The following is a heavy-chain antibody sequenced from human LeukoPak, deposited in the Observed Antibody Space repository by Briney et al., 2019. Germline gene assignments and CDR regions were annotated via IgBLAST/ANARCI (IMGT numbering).Heavy chain of an antibody. J-gene: IGHJ4*02. D-gene: IGHD6-19*01. CDR3: AKGYRSGWYFDY. CDR2: IRFDGSNK. CDR1: GFTFSSYG. V-gene: IGHV3-30*02. Sequence: GGSLRLSCAASGFTFSSYGMYWVRQAPGKGLEWVAFIRFDGSNKNFADSVKGRFTISRDNSKNTLYLQMNSLRAEDTAVYYCAKGYRSGWYFDYWGQGTLVTVSA.